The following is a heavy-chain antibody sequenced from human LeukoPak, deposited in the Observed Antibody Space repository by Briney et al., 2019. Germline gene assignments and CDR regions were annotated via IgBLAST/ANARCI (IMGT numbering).Heavy chain of an antibody. CDR2: IKQDGSEK. D-gene: IGHD6-13*01. J-gene: IGHJ6*03. Sequence: EAGGSLRLSCAASEFTFSSYWMSWVRQAPGKGLEWVANIKQDGSEKYYVDSVKGRFTISRDNAKNSLYLQMNSLRAEDTAVYYCARDGSSWYEGLYYYYMDVWGKGTTVTVSS. V-gene: IGHV3-7*01. CDR1: EFTFSSYW. CDR3: ARDGSSWYEGLYYYYMDV.